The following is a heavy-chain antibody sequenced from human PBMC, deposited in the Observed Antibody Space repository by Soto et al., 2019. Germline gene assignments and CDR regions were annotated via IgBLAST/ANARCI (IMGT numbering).Heavy chain of an antibody. J-gene: IGHJ4*02. CDR1: GGSFSGYY. Sequence: RSLTCAVYGGSFSGYYWSWIRQPPGKGLEWIGEINHSGSTNYNPSLKSRVTISVDTSKNQFSLKLSSVTAADTAVYYCARGRGYYYDSSGYRYYFDYWGQGTLVTVSS. CDR2: INHSGST. D-gene: IGHD3-22*01. CDR3: ARGRGYYYDSSGYRYYFDY. V-gene: IGHV4-34*01.